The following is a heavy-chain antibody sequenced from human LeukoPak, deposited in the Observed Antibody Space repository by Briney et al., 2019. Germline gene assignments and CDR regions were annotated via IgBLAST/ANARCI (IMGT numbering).Heavy chain of an antibody. CDR3: AKRPASGSYVGAFDI. Sequence: GGSLRLPCAASGFTFSAYGMHWVRQAPGKGLEWVALISPDGTDKFYTDSVKGRFTISRDNSKNTLYLQMSSLRAEDTAVYYCAKRPASGSYVGAFDIWGQGTMVTVSS. D-gene: IGHD3-10*01. CDR2: ISPDGTDK. V-gene: IGHV3-30*18. J-gene: IGHJ3*02. CDR1: GFTFSAYG.